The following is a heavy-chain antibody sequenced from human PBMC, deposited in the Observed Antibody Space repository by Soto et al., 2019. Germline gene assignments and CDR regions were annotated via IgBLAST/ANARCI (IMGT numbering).Heavy chain of an antibody. V-gene: IGHV3-11*06. CDR3: ARGGVKGTTSRGQVYN. CDR2: ISSSGDST. D-gene: IGHD1-7*01. J-gene: IGHJ4*02. Sequence: QVQVVESGGGLVKPGGSLRISCAASGFTFSDYYMSWIRQAPGKGLEWVSFISSSGDSTKYADSVKGRFTISRDNAKNSLYLQLNSLRAEDTAGYYCARGGVKGTTSRGQVYNWGQGTRVTFSS. CDR1: GFTFSDYY.